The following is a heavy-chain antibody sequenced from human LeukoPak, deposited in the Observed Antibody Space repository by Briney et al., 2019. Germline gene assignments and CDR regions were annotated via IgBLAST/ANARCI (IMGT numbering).Heavy chain of an antibody. CDR2: INQIFGTA. CDR1: GGTFIKYA. Sequence: SVTVSFTASGGTFIKYAISWVGQAPGQGGEGMGGINQIFGTANYTQKFQGIFTITAHESPSPAYMQLSSLRSEDTAVYYCARDEGHGTGGYNWFDPWGQGTLVTVSS. CDR3: ARDEGHGTGGYNWFDP. V-gene: IGHV1-69*13. J-gene: IGHJ5*02. D-gene: IGHD3-10*01.